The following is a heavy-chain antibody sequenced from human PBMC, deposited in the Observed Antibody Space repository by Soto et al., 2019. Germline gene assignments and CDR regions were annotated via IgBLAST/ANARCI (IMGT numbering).Heavy chain of an antibody. CDR3: STYDYIWGSDRYRWAY. Sequence: PGGSLRLSCAASGSTFSNAWMSWVRQAPGKGLEWVGRIKSKTDGGTTDYAAPVKGRFTISRDDSKNTLYLHMSSLRTEDTAIYYCSTYDYIWGSDRYRWAYWGQGTLVTVSS. D-gene: IGHD3-16*02. J-gene: IGHJ4*02. CDR1: GSTFSNAW. CDR2: IKSKTDGGTT. V-gene: IGHV3-15*01.